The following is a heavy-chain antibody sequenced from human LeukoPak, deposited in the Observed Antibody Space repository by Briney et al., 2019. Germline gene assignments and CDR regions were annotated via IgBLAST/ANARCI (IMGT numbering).Heavy chain of an antibody. CDR2: ITSSSSYV. J-gene: IGHJ4*02. Sequence: GGSLRLSCEASGFTFSSYNMNWVRQAPGKRLEWVSSITSSSSYVFYADSVKGRFTISRDNAKNSLYLQMNSLRAEDTAVYYCARAGVDSRGYYQGFDYWGQGVLVTVSS. V-gene: IGHV3-21*01. CDR1: GFTFSSYN. CDR3: ARAGVDSRGYYQGFDY. D-gene: IGHD3-22*01.